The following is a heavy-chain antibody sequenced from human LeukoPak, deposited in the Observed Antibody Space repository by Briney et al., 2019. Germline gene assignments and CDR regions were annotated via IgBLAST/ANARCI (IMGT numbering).Heavy chain of an antibody. CDR3: AASPDYYDSSGYSYYFDY. V-gene: IGHV1-2*02. Sequence: ASVKVSCKASGYIFTGYYLHWVRQAPGQGLEWMGWSNPSSGGTNYAQKFQERVTITRDMSTSTAYMELSSLRSEDTAVYYCAASPDYYDSSGYSYYFDYWGQGTLVTVSS. CDR1: GYIFTGYY. J-gene: IGHJ4*02. D-gene: IGHD3-22*01. CDR2: SNPSSGGT.